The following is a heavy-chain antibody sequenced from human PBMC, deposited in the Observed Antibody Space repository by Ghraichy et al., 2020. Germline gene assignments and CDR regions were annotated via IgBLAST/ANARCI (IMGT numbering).Heavy chain of an antibody. CDR1: GGSISSSSYY. CDR3: ARVHREDDALDI. J-gene: IGHJ3*02. V-gene: IGHV4-39*07. CDR2: IYYSGST. Sequence: SETLSLTCTVSGGSISSSSYYWGWMRQPPGKGLEWIGCIYYSGSTYYNPSLKSRVTISVYTSKNQFSLKLRSVTAADTDVYYCARVHREDDALDIWGQGTMVTVSS. D-gene: IGHD1-14*01.